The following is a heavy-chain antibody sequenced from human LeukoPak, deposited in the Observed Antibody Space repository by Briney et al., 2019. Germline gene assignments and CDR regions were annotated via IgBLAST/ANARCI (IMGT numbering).Heavy chain of an antibody. CDR3: ARDPPTYYDILTGPPAFDI. CDR2: ISGSGGST. D-gene: IGHD3-9*01. J-gene: IGHJ3*02. V-gene: IGHV3-23*01. Sequence: PGGSLRLSCAASGFTFSTYAMSWVRQAPGKGLEWVSAISGSGGSTYYADSVKGRFTISRDNSKNTLYLQMNSLRAEDTAVYYCARDPPTYYDILTGPPAFDIWGQGTMVTVSS. CDR1: GFTFSTYA.